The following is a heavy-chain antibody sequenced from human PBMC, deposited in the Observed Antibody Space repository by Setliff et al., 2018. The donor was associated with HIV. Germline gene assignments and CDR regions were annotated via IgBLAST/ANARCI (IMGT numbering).Heavy chain of an antibody. V-gene: IGHV4-39*02. CDR3: TREGRGDPAMATTRIDY. Sequence: PSETLSLTCSVSGDSISSGSYCWGWTRQRPGKGLEWNGNIYYTGFAYYNPSLKSRVTISLDTSKTHFYLNLTSVTDADTAVYFCTREGRGDPAMATTRIDYWGQGKLVTVSS. CDR2: IYYTGFA. CDR1: GDSISSGSYC. D-gene: IGHD1-1*01. J-gene: IGHJ4*02.